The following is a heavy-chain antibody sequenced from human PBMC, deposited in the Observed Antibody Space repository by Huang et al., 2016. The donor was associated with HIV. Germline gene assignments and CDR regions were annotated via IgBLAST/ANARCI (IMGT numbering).Heavy chain of an antibody. V-gene: IGHV4-34*01. J-gene: IGHJ2*01. CDR2: INDNGYT. CDR3: ARASWYEPRSWYFGL. CDR1: GGSVSGHY. D-gene: IGHD6-13*01. Sequence: QVQLQQWGAGLLKLSETLSLTCAVHGGSVSGHYWSWLRQPPGKGLEWIAEINDNGYTNDNPSLKSRVTISVHTARNQFSLKLNSVTAADAAVYYCARASWYEPRSWYFGLWGRGTLVTVSS.